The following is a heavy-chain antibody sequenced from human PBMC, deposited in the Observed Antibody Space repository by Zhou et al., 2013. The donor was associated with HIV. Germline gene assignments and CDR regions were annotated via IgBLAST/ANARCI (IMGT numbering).Heavy chain of an antibody. CDR2: IIPMFGTA. V-gene: IGHV1-69*12. D-gene: IGHD2-21*01. Sequence: QVQLVQSGAEVKKPGSSVKVSCKASGGTFSNYGISWVRQAPGQGLEWMGWIIPMFGTANYTQKFQGSVTITADESTNTAYMDLSSLRSDDTALYYCARGGVITSMVFPTAFDIWGQGTMVTVSS. CDR1: GGTFSNYG. J-gene: IGHJ3*02. CDR3: ARGGVITSMVFPTAFDI.